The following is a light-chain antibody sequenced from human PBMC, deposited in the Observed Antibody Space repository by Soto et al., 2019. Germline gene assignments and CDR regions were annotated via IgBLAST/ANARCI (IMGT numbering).Light chain of an antibody. Sequence: DIQMTQSPSTVSASVGDRVTITCRASQSISSWLAWYQQKPGKAPKLLIYKASSLESGVPSRFSGSGSGTEFTLTISSMKPDDFATDYCQQYNSHRTFGQGTKVDIK. CDR3: QQYNSHRT. V-gene: IGKV1-5*03. CDR2: KAS. J-gene: IGKJ1*01. CDR1: QSISSW.